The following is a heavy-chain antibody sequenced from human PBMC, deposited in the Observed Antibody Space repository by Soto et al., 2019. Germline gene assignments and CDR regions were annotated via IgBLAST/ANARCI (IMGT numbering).Heavy chain of an antibody. D-gene: IGHD3-10*01. CDR1: GFTFSNFA. CDR3: AKDRTMARGIRAFDI. V-gene: IGHV3-23*01. J-gene: IGHJ3*02. Sequence: EGQLLESGGGLVQPGGSLRVSCAASGFTFSNFAMNWVRQAPGKGLEWVSGISASGASTTYADSVKGRFTISRDNSKNTLYLQMNSLRAEDTGVYYCAKDRTMARGIRAFDIWGQGTTVTISS. CDR2: ISASGAST.